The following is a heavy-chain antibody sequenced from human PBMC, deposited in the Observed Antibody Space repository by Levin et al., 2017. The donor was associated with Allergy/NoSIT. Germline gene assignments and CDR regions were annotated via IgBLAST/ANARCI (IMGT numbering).Heavy chain of an antibody. CDR1: GYTLSSYD. CDR3: ARAIRYQLLMEY. CDR2: MNPNSGNT. Sequence: ASVKVSCKTSGYTLSSYDIAWVRQAAGQGPEWMGWMNPNSGNTGYALQFRGRVSMTSDSSITTAYMELTSLESEDTAVYYCARAIRYQLLMEYWGQGTLVTVSS. D-gene: IGHD2-2*01. J-gene: IGHJ4*02. V-gene: IGHV1-8*01.